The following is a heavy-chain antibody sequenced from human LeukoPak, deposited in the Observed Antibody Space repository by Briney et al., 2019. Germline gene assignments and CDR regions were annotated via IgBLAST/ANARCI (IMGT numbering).Heavy chain of an antibody. D-gene: IGHD3-22*01. CDR1: GFTVSSNY. CDR2: IYSGGST. Sequence: GGSLRLSCAASGFTVSSNYMSWVRQAPGKGLEWVSVIYSGGSTYYADSVKGRFTVSRDNSKNTLYLQMNGLRAEDTAVYYCARIGRMDVWGKGATVTASS. CDR3: ARIGRMDV. V-gene: IGHV3-66*02. J-gene: IGHJ6*03.